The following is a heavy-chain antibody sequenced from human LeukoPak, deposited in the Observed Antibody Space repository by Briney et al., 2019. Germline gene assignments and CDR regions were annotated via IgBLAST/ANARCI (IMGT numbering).Heavy chain of an antibody. Sequence: RRCLRLSPAPSGFTSSSYSINCVRQTPGKRLERVSSISSSSSYIYSADSVKGRFTISRDNATNSLYLQMNSLTAEDTAVYYCARDVGYCSSGSCYSWIYWGQGTLVTVSS. J-gene: IGHJ4*02. CDR3: ARDVGYCSSGSCYSWIY. V-gene: IGHV3-21*01. CDR2: ISSSSSYI. CDR1: GFTSSSYS. D-gene: IGHD2-15*01.